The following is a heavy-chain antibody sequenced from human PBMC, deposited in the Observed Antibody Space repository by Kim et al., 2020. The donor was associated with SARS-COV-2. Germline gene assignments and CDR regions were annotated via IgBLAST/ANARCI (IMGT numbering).Heavy chain of an antibody. CDR1: GYTFIHHG. V-gene: IGHV1-18*04. J-gene: IGHJ4*02. Sequence: ASVKVSCKTSGYTFIHHGISWLRQAPGQGLEWLGWLTSYRFDTNYAQRVQDRVTLTADTSTTTVYMELRSLRSDDTAVYYCARSRTASSWDFDYWGQGTVITVSS. D-gene: IGHD1-1*01. CDR3: ARSRTASSWDFDY. CDR2: LTSYRFDT.